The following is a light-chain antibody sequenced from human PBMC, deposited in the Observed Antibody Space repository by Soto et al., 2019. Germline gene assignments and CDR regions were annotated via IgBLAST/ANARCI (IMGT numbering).Light chain of an antibody. CDR3: QRYNSWPFHT. CDR2: GAS. CDR1: QSVSSN. Sequence: EIGMTQSPATLSVAPGERATLSCRASQSVSSNLAWYQQKPGQAPRLLIYGASTRATGIPARFSGGGSGTEFTLTISSRQSEDVAVYYCQRYNSWPFHTFGQGTKLEI. V-gene: IGKV3-15*01. J-gene: IGKJ2*01.